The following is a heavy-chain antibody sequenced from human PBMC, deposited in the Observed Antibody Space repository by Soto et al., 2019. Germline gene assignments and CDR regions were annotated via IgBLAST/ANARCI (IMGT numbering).Heavy chain of an antibody. CDR3: AKDMTFRCISTSCYSGMDV. CDR1: GFTFSSYG. CDR2: ISYDGSNK. V-gene: IGHV3-30*18. J-gene: IGHJ6*02. Sequence: QVQLVESGGGVVQPGRSLRLSCAASGFTFSSYGMHWVRQAPGKGLEWVAVISYDGSNKYYADSVKGRFTISRDNSKNTLYLQMNSLRAEDTAVYYCAKDMTFRCISTSCYSGMDVWGQGTTVTVSS. D-gene: IGHD2-2*01.